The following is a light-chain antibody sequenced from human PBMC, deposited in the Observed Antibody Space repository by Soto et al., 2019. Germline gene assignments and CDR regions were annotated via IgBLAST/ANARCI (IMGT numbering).Light chain of an antibody. CDR3: SSFAGSNNFGV. Sequence: QSVLTQPPSASGSPGQSVTISCTGTSSDIGGYNYVSWYQQHPGKAPKLMIFEVSKRPSGVPDRFSGSKSGNTASLTVSGLQAEDEADYYCSSFAGSNNFGVFGTGTKVPVL. V-gene: IGLV2-8*01. CDR2: EVS. J-gene: IGLJ1*01. CDR1: SSDIGGYNY.